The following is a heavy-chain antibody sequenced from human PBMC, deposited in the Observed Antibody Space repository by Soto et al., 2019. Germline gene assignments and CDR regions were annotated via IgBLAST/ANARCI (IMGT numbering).Heavy chain of an antibody. CDR3: TRHIVVVPAAMGGSFCYY. CDR1: GFTFGDYA. Sequence: EVQLVESGGGLVQPGRSLRLSCTASGFTFGDYAMSWFRQAPGKGLEWVGFIRSKAYGGTTEYAASVKGRFTISRDDSKSIAYLQMNSLKTEDTAVYYCTRHIVVVPAAMGGSFCYYWGQGTLVTVSS. J-gene: IGHJ4*02. V-gene: IGHV3-49*03. D-gene: IGHD2-2*01. CDR2: IRSKAYGGTT.